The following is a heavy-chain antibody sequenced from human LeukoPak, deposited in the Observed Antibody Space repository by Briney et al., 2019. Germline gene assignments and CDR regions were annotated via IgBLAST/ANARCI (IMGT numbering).Heavy chain of an antibody. CDR2: IYYSGST. CDR3: ARQSGWYSGSYLFDY. V-gene: IGHV4-59*08. Sequence: SETLSLTCTESGGSISSYYWSCIWQPPRKGLGWSGYIYYSGSTNYNPSLKSRVTISVDTSKNQFSLKLSSVTAADTAVYYCARQSGWYSGSYLFDYWGQGTLVTVSS. D-gene: IGHD1-26*01. CDR1: GGSISSYY. J-gene: IGHJ4*02.